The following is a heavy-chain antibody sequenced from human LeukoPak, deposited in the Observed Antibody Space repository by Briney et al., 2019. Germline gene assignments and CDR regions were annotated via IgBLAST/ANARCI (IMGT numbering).Heavy chain of an antibody. CDR2: ISGSGGST. CDR3: AKGPEGCSSTSCVPYYFDY. V-gene: IGHV3-23*01. D-gene: IGHD2-2*01. Sequence: PGGSLRLSCAASGFTFSSYAMSWVRQAPGKGLEWVSTISGSGGSTYYADSVKGRFTISRDNSKNTLYLQMNSLRAEDTAVYYCAKGPEGCSSTSCVPYYFDYWGQGTLVTVSS. J-gene: IGHJ4*02. CDR1: GFTFSSYA.